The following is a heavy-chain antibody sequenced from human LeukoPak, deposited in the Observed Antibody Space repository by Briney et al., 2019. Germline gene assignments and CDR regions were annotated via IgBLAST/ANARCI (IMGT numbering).Heavy chain of an antibody. CDR3: AKVGYCSSTSCYFFYYYYMDV. D-gene: IGHD2-2*01. CDR1: GFTFSSYA. V-gene: IGHV3-23*01. CDR2: ISGGGGST. Sequence: GGSLRLSCAASGFTFSSYAMSWVRQAPGKGLELVSAISGGGGSTYYADSVKRRFTISRDNSKNTLYLQMNSLRAEDTAVYYCAKVGYCSSTSCYFFYYYYMDVWGKGTTVTVSS. J-gene: IGHJ6*03.